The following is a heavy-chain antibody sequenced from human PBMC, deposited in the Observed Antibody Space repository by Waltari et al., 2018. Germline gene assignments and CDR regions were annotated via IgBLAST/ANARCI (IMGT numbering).Heavy chain of an antibody. D-gene: IGHD1-26*01. Sequence: QVQLVQSGAEVKKPGASVKVSCKVSGNTLTGLSMHWVRQAPGKGIEWMGGFDPEDGETIYAQKSQGRVTMTEDTSTDTAYMELSSLRSDDTAVDYCATSGTYYFHWFDPWGQGTLVTVSS. J-gene: IGHJ5*02. V-gene: IGHV1-24*01. CDR1: GNTLTGLS. CDR3: ATSGTYYFHWFDP. CDR2: FDPEDGET.